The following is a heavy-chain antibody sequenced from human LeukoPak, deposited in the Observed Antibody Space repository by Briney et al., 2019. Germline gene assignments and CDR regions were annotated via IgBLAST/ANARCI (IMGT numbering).Heavy chain of an antibody. J-gene: IGHJ5*02. CDR1: GGSISSYY. D-gene: IGHD3-22*01. V-gene: IGHV4-59*01. Sequence: SETLPLTCTVSGGSISSYYWSWIRQPPGKGLEWIGYIYYSGSTNYNPSLKSRVTISVDTSKNQFSLKLSSVTAADTAVYYCARGPYYYDSSGYYPKAFPWGQGTLVTVSS. CDR3: ARGPYYYDSSGYYPKAFP. CDR2: IYYSGST.